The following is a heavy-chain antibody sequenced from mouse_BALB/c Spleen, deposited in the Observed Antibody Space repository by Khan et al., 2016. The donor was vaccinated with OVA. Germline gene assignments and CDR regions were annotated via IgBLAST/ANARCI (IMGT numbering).Heavy chain of an antibody. V-gene: IGHV1-7*01. Sequence: QVQLKESGAELAKPGASVKMSCKASGYTFTTYWMHWVKQRPGQGLEWIGYINPTSGYTDYNEKFKDRVTLSADKSSSTAYIQLSSLTAEDSAVYYCTRDRIDYWGQGTTLTVSS. CDR3: TRDRIDY. J-gene: IGHJ2*01. CDR1: GYTFTTYW. CDR2: INPTSGYT.